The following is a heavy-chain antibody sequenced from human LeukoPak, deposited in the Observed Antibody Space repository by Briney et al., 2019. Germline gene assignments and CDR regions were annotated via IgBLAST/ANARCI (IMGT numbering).Heavy chain of an antibody. D-gene: IGHD3-10*01. J-gene: IGHJ4*02. CDR3: ARDHYGTPDY. CDR2: IIPILGIA. Sequence: ASVKVSRKASGGTFSSYAIPWVRQAPGQGLEWMGRIIPILGIANYAQKFQGRVTITADKSTSTAYMELSSLRSEDTAVYYCARDHYGTPDYWGQGTLVTVSS. V-gene: IGHV1-69*04. CDR1: GGTFSSYA.